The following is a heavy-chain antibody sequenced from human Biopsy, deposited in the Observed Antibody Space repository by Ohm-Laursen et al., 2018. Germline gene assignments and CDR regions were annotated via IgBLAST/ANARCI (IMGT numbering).Heavy chain of an antibody. CDR3: ATFRASWDTTQGGDY. V-gene: IGHV4-31*03. CDR2: ISYNERT. Sequence: SETLSLTCRVSGASVKTSGYFWAWIRQRPGKGLEWIGYISYNERTHYNPSLTSRLAISFDTSNNRISLQLRSVTAADTAVYFCATFRASWDTTQGGDYWGQGTLVTVSS. D-gene: IGHD1-26*01. J-gene: IGHJ4*02. CDR1: GASVKTSGYF.